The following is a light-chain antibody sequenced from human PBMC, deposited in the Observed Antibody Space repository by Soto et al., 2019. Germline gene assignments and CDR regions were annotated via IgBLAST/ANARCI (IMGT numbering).Light chain of an antibody. CDR3: ETWDSGLAAGV. Sequence: QSVLTQPPSVSAAPGQKVAISCSGSSSSIGRNFVSWYQQFPGAAPKLLIYDNDKRPSGIPDRFSGSKSGTSATLGITGLQTGDAADYYCETWDSGLAAGVFGGGTKLTVL. V-gene: IGLV1-51*01. CDR1: SSSIGRNF. J-gene: IGLJ3*02. CDR2: DND.